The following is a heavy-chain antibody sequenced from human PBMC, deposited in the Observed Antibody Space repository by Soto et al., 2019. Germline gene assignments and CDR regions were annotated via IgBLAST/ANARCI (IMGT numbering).Heavy chain of an antibody. CDR1: GFSLSTSGMC. CDR2: IDWDDDK. Sequence: SGPTLVNPTQTPTLTCTFSGFSLSTSGMCVSWIRQPPGKALEWLARIDWDDDKYYSTSLKTRLTISKDTSKNQVVLTMTNMDPVDTATYYCARSTPGIAAAGSLDYWGQGTLVTVSS. CDR3: ARSTPGIAAAGSLDY. D-gene: IGHD6-13*01. V-gene: IGHV2-70*11. J-gene: IGHJ4*02.